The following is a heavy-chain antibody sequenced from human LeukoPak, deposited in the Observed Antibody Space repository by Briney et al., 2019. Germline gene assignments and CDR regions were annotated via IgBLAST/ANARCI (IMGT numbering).Heavy chain of an antibody. CDR1: GFTFSSYW. J-gene: IGHJ4*02. D-gene: IGHD5-24*01. V-gene: IGHV3-7*01. CDR3: ARDKEMARTYYFDY. Sequence: PGGSLRLSCAASGFTFSSYWMSWVRQAPGKGLEWVANIKQDGSEKYYVDSVKGRFTISRDNAKNSLYLQMNSLRAEDTAVYYCARDKEMARTYYFDYWGQGTLVTVSS. CDR2: IKQDGSEK.